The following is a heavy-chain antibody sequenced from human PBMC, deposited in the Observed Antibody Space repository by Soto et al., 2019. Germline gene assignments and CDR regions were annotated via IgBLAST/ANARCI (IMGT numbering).Heavy chain of an antibody. CDR2: ISDNGGRT. Sequence: EVQLLESGGRFVQPGGSLRLSCAASGFTFRSYGMSWVRQAPGKGLEWISAISDNGGRTDYADSVKGRFTISRDNSKNTLFLQLNTMPAEDTAVYYCANRALYDEWGQGPLVTGS. CDR3: ANRALYDE. V-gene: IGHV3-23*01. J-gene: IGHJ4*02. D-gene: IGHD3-10*01. CDR1: GFTFRSYG.